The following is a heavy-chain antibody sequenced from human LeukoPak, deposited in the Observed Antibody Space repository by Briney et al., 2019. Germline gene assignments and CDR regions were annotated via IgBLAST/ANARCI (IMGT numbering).Heavy chain of an antibody. CDR2: IYYSGST. D-gene: IGHD6-25*01. CDR3: ARQKGVRASAGYFDF. J-gene: IGHJ4*02. CDR1: GGSISSSSYY. Sequence: SETLSLTCTVPGGSISSSSYYWGWIRQPPGKGLEWIGSIYYSGSTNYNPSLKSRVTISVDTSKNQFSLKLSSVTAADTAVYYCARQKGVRASAGYFDFWGQGTLATVSS. V-gene: IGHV4-39*01.